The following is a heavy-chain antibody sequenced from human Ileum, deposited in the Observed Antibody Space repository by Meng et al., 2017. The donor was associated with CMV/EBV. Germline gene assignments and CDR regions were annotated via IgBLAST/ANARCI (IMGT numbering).Heavy chain of an antibody. J-gene: IGHJ6*02. CDR2: INYSMST. Sequence: GSLRLSCTVSGGSISSSIYYWGWIRQPPGKGLEWIGTINYSMSTYYNPSLKSRVTISVDTSKNQFSLKLSSVTAADTAVYYCTRPDCSTTSCSSQFNYYYGMDVWGQGTTVTVSS. CDR1: GGSISSSIYY. CDR3: TRPDCSTTSCSSQFNYYYGMDV. D-gene: IGHD2-2*01. V-gene: IGHV4-39*01.